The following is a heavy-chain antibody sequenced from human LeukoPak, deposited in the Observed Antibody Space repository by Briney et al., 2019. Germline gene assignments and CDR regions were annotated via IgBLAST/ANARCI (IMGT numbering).Heavy chain of an antibody. D-gene: IGHD1-26*01. J-gene: IGHJ4*02. CDR1: GFSFSDYA. Sequence: GGSLRLSCGASGFSFSDYAMHWVRQAPGKGLEWVAFIRFDGSRTDYADSVKGRFTISRDNSKNTLFLQLNSLRPDDTGVYFCAKPSGNCVDYWGQGTLVTVSS. CDR2: IRFDGSRT. V-gene: IGHV3-30*02. CDR3: AKPSGNCVDY.